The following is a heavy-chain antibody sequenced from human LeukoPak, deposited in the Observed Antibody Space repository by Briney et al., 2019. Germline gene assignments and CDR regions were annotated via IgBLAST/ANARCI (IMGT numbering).Heavy chain of an antibody. CDR2: IYYSGST. Sequence: SETLSLTCTVSGGSISSYYWSWIRQPPGKGLEWIGYIYYSGSTNYNPSLKSRVTISVDTSKNQFSLKLSSVTAADTAVYYCASSGSGSYFYFDYWGQGTLVTVSS. J-gene: IGHJ4*02. CDR1: GGSISSYY. V-gene: IGHV4-59*01. CDR3: ASSGSGSYFYFDY. D-gene: IGHD3-10*01.